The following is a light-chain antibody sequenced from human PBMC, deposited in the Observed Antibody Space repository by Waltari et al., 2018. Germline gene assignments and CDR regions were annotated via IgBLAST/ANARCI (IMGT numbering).Light chain of an antibody. J-gene: IGLJ7*01. Sequence: QSVLTQPPSVSAAPGPKVTISCSGSSSNIGNNYVSWYQQLPGTAPKLLIYDNNKRPSGIPDRFSGSKSGTSATLGITGLQTGDEADYYCGTWDTSLGAGVFGGGTQLTVL. CDR3: GTWDTSLGAGV. CDR2: DNN. CDR1: SSNIGNNY. V-gene: IGLV1-51*01.